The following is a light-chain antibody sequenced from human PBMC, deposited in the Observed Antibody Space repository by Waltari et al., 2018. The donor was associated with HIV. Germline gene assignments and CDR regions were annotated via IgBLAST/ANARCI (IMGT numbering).Light chain of an antibody. CDR3: ESADDSGDHWV. V-gene: IGLV3-25*03. CDR1: AWPKQF. CDR2: KDD. J-gene: IGLJ3*02. Sequence: SYELTQPPHVSVSPGQTATLTCSGDAWPKQFADWYQQKAGQAPLMVLYKDDKRPSGIPDRFSGSMSGTTVTLIISGVQPEDEADYYCESADDSGDHWVFGGGTKLSVL.